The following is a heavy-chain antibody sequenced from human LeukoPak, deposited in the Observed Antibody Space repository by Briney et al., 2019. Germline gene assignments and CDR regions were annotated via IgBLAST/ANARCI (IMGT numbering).Heavy chain of an antibody. D-gene: IGHD4-17*01. CDR1: GFTFSGYW. CDR3: ARESKGRSKIDY. CDR2: INKDGSER. Sequence: GGSLRLSCAASGFTFSGYWMSWVRQAPGKVLEWVANINKDGSERYNVDSVKGRFTISRDNANKSPYLQMNSLRAEDTSVYYCARESKGRSKIDYWGQGTLVTVSS. J-gene: IGHJ4*02. V-gene: IGHV3-7*01.